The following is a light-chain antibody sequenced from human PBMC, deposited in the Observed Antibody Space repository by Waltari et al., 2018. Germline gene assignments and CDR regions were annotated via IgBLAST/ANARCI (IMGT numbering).Light chain of an antibody. J-gene: IGLJ3*02. CDR1: SSDVGGHSF. CDR3: STYTTSSALL. CDR2: DVS. V-gene: IGLV2-14*03. Sequence: QSALTQPASVSGSPGQSITISCTGTSSDVGGHSFVSWYQQHPAKAPKLMIYDVSKRPSGISNRFSGSKSGNTASLTISGLQTEDEADYFCSTYTTSSALLFGGGTRLTVL.